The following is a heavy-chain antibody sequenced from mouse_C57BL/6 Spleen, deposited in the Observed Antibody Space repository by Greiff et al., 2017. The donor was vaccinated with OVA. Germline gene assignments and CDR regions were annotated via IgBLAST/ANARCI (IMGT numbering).Heavy chain of an antibody. CDR2: IDPENGDT. J-gene: IGHJ2*01. CDR3: TSYYYGSSY. Sequence: EVQLQESGAELVRPGASVKLSCTASGFNIKDDYMHWVKQRPEQGLEWIGWIDPENGDTEYASKFQGKATITADTSSNTAYLPLSSLTSEDTAVYYCTSYYYGSSYWGQGTTLTVSS. D-gene: IGHD1-1*01. CDR1: GFNIKDDY. V-gene: IGHV14-4*01.